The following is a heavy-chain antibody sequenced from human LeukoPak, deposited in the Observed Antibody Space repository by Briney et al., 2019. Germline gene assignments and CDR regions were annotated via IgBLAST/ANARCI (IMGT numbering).Heavy chain of an antibody. V-gene: IGHV3-23*01. CDR2: ISGSGGST. CDR3: AKAEPLWFGELFHFDY. D-gene: IGHD3-10*01. J-gene: IGHJ4*02. Sequence: GGSLRLSCAASGFTFSSYAMSWVRQAPGKGLEWVSAISGSGGSTYYADSVKGRFTISRDNSKNTLYLQMNSLRAEDTAVYYCAKAEPLWFGELFHFDYWGQGTLVTASS. CDR1: GFTFSSYA.